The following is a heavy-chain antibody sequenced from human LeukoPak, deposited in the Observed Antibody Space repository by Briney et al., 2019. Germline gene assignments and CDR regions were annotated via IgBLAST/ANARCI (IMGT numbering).Heavy chain of an antibody. CDR3: ASGIGSYYYYYYMDV. D-gene: IGHD1-26*01. J-gene: IGHJ6*03. Sequence: SETLSLTCTVSGGSIRSYYWSWIRQPPGKGLEWIGYIYYSGSTNYNPSLKSRVTISVDTSKNQFSLKLSSVTAADTAVYYCASGIGSYYYYYYMDVWGKGTTVTVSS. CDR1: GGSIRSYY. V-gene: IGHV4-59*01. CDR2: IYYSGST.